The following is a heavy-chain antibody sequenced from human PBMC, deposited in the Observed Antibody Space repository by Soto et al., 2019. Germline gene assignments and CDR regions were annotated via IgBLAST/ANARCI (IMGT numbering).Heavy chain of an antibody. Sequence: QVQLVESGGGVVQPGRSLRLSCAASGFTFSSYGMHWVRQAPGKGLEWVADIWYDGSNKYYADSVKGRFTSSRDNSKNKLYLHGNCLSAEDTAVYYGARVRSGGVGCVACWGRVNTVTVSS. CDR2: IWYDGSNK. J-gene: IGHJ6*02. D-gene: IGHD3-16*01. V-gene: IGHV3-33*01. CDR1: GFTFSSYG. CDR3: ARVRSGGVGCVAC.